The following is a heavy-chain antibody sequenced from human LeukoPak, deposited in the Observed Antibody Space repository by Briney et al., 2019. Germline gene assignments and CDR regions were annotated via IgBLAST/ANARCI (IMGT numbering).Heavy chain of an antibody. CDR2: MNPNSGNT. Sequence: ASVKVSCKASGYTFTSYDINWVRQATGQGLEWMGWMNPNSGNTDYAQKFQGRVTMTRNTSISTAYMELSSPRSEDTAVYYCARGIDGWYYYYYGMDVWGQGTTVTVSS. CDR3: ARGIDGWYYYYYGMDV. D-gene: IGHD5-24*01. CDR1: GYTFTSYD. J-gene: IGHJ6*02. V-gene: IGHV1-8*01.